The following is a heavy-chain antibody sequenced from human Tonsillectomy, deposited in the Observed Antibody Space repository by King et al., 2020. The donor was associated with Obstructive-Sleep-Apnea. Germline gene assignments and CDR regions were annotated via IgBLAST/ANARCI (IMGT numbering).Heavy chain of an antibody. CDR1: GYSFTSYW. V-gene: IGHV5-51*01. D-gene: IGHD3-22*01. Sequence: QLVQSGAEVKKPGESLKISCKGSGYSFTSYWIGWVRQMPGKGLEWMGIIYPGDSDTRYSPSFQGQVTISADKSISTAYLQWSSLKASDTAMYYCASYYDSSGYYPWAFDIWGQWTMVTVSS. J-gene: IGHJ3*02. CDR3: ASYYDSSGYYPWAFDI. CDR2: IYPGDSDT.